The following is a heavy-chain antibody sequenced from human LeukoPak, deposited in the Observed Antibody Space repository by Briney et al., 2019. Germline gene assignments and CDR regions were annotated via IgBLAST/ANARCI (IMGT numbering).Heavy chain of an antibody. CDR3: ARGGYTTAYYYFDY. J-gene: IGHJ4*02. CDR1: GGSVSSYY. V-gene: IGHV4-59*08. CDR2: IHFSGST. Sequence: SETLSLTCTVSGGSVSSYYWSWIRQFPGKGLECIGYIHFSGSTSSNPSLESRVPISLDPSQNQFSLKLRSVTAADTAVYFCARGGYTTAYYYFDYWGQGTLVTVSS. D-gene: IGHD3-9*01.